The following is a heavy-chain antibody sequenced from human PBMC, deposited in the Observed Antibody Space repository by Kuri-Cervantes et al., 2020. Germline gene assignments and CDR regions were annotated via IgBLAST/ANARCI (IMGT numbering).Heavy chain of an antibody. J-gene: IGHJ3*02. Sequence: GGSLRLSCAASGFTFSSYAMSWVRQAPGKGLEWVSAISGSGGSTYYADSVKGRFTISRGNSKNTRYLQMNSLRAEDTAVYYCAKVTGSPRSSYLRAFDIWGQGTMVTVSS. CDR2: ISGSGGST. D-gene: IGHD7-27*01. CDR3: AKVTGSPRSSYLRAFDI. V-gene: IGHV3-23*01. CDR1: GFTFSSYA.